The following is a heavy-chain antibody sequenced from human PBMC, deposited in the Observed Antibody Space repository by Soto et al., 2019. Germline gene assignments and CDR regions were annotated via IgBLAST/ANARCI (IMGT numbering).Heavy chain of an antibody. CDR3: ARDRVVVTAHPSDAFDI. CDR2: IWYDGSNK. J-gene: IGHJ3*02. D-gene: IGHD2-21*02. Sequence: VAVIWYDGSNKNYADSVKGRFTISRDNSKNTLYLQMNSLRAEDTAVYYCARDRVVVTAHPSDAFDIWGQGTMVTVSS. V-gene: IGHV3-33*01.